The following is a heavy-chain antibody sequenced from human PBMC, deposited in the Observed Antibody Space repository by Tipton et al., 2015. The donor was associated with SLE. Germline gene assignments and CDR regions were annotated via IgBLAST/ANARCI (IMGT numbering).Heavy chain of an antibody. D-gene: IGHD3-10*01. J-gene: IGHJ4*02. CDR3: ARTNRELTPAYYFFGH. Sequence: RSLRLSCEASGYFFSDYAMSWVRQAPGKGLEWVAFVPYDGSRSFYSDSVKGRFTISRDNSRSTLYLQMTSLRPDDAALYYCARTNRELTPAYYFFGHWGQGTQVTVSS. V-gene: IGHV3-30*04. CDR2: VPYDGSRS. CDR1: GYFFSDYA.